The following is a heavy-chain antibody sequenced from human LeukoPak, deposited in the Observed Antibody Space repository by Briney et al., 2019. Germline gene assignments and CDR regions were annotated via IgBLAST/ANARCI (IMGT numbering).Heavy chain of an antibody. D-gene: IGHD3-9*01. CDR2: INHSGST. Sequence: SETLSLTCAVYGGSLSDYYWSWIRQPPGKGLEWIGEINHSGSTNYNPSLKSRVTISVDTSKNQFSLKLSSVTAADTAVYYCARDRYYDIQFDYWGQGTLVTVSS. J-gene: IGHJ4*02. CDR3: ARDRYYDIQFDY. V-gene: IGHV4-34*01. CDR1: GGSLSDYY.